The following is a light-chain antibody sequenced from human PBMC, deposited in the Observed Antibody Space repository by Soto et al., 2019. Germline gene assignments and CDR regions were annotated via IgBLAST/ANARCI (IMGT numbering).Light chain of an antibody. CDR2: EVS. J-gene: IGLJ3*02. CDR1: SSDVGAYNY. CDR3: SSYTGSNSCV. V-gene: IGLV2-8*01. Sequence: QSVLTQPPSASGSPGQSVTISCTGTSSDVGAYNYVSWYQQHPGKAPKLLIYEVSNRPSGVPDRFSGSKSGNTASLTVSGLQDEDEADYYCSSYTGSNSCVFGGGTKLTVL.